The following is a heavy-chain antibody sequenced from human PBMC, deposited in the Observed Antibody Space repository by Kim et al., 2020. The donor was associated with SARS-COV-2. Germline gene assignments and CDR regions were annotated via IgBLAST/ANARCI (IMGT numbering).Heavy chain of an antibody. CDR1: GFTFSSYG. V-gene: IGHV3-33*01. CDR2: IWYDGSNK. Sequence: GGSLRLSCAASGFTFSSYGMHWVRQAPGKGLEWVAAIWYDGSNKYYADSVKGRFTISRDNSKNTLYLQMNSLRAEDTAVYYCARDMVAAAGTWGQGTLVTVSS. D-gene: IGHD6-13*01. CDR3: ARDMVAAAGT. J-gene: IGHJ5*02.